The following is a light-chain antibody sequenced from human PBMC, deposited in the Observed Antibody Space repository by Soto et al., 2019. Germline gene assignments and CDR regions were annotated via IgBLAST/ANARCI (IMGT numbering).Light chain of an antibody. J-gene: IGKJ1*01. CDR3: QQYGSSLPWT. V-gene: IGKV3-20*01. CDR1: QSVSSSY. Sequence: EIVLTQSPGTLSLSPGERATLSCRASQSVSSSYLAWYQQKHGQAPRLLIYGASSRATGIPDRFSGSGSGIDFTLTISRLEPEDFAVYYCQQYGSSLPWTFGQGTKVEIK. CDR2: GAS.